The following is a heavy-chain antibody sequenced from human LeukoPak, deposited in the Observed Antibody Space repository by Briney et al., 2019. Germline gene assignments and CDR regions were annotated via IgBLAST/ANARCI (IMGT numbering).Heavy chain of an antibody. CDR1: TYTFARYG. CDR3: ARSGRGTYYYFDL. CDR2: ISGYNGNT. D-gene: IGHD5-12*01. Sequence: ASVKVSCKASTYTFARYGISWVRQAPGQGLEWMGWISGYNGNTNYAQKFLGRVSMTADTATSTAYMELRSLTSDDTAMYYCARSGRGTYYYFDLWGQGTLVTVSS. V-gene: IGHV1-18*01. J-gene: IGHJ4*02.